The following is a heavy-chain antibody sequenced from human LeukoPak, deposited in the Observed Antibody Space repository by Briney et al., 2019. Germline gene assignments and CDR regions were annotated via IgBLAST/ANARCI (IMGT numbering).Heavy chain of an antibody. CDR2: IYSGGST. J-gene: IGHJ1*01. V-gene: IGHV3-53*01. CDR1: GFTVSSNY. CDR3: AGRTVTPYYHDSSGFHLQY. D-gene: IGHD3-22*01. Sequence: PGGSLRLSCAASGFTVSSNYMSWVRQAPGKGLEWVSVIYSGGSTYYADSVKGRFTISRDNSKNTLYLQMNSLRAEDTAVYYCAGRTVTPYYHDSSGFHLQYWGQGTLVTVSS.